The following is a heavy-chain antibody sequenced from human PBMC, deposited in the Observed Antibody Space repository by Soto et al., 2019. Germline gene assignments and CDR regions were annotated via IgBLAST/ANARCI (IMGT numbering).Heavy chain of an antibody. CDR2: ISSSGSYI. CDR3: ARDAETSMDGLNYFDP. J-gene: IGHJ5*02. D-gene: IGHD4-4*01. CDR1: GFTFSSYT. Sequence: EEQLVESGGGLVKPGGSLRLSCAASGFTFSSYTMNWVRQAPGKGLEWVSSISSSGSYIHYADSVKGRFTISRDNAKNSLFLQMDSLRAEDTAVYYCARDAETSMDGLNYFDPWGQGTLVTVSS. V-gene: IGHV3-21*01.